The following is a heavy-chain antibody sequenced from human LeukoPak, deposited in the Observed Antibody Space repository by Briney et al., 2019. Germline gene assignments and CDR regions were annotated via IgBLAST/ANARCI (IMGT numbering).Heavy chain of an antibody. CDR3: AKEVRGYCSGGSCYGDY. V-gene: IGHV3-23*01. J-gene: IGHJ4*02. CDR1: GFTFTIYA. D-gene: IGHD2-15*01. CDR2: ISDSGGST. Sequence: GGSLRLSCAASGFTFTIYAMSWVRQAPGKGLEWVSGISDSGGSTDYADSVKGRFTISRDNSKNTLYLQMNSLRAEDTAVYYCAKEVRGYCSGGSCYGDYWGQGTLVTVSS.